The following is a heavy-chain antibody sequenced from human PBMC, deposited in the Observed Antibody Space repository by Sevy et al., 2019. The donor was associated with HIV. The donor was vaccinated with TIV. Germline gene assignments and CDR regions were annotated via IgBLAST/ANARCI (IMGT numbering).Heavy chain of an antibody. CDR2: INHSGST. J-gene: IGHJ5*02. D-gene: IGHD3-10*01. CDR3: ARGRRMVRGVIKPNNWFDP. CDR1: SGSFSGYY. Sequence: SETLSLTCAVYSGSFSGYYWSWIRQPPGKGLEWIGEINHSGSTNYNPSLKSRVTISVDTSKNQFSLKLSSVTAADTAVYYCARGRRMVRGVIKPNNWFDPWGQGTLVTVSS. V-gene: IGHV4-34*01.